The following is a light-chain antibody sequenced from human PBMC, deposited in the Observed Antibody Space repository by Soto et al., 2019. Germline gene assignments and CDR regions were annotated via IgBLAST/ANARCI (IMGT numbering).Light chain of an antibody. CDR3: QQRSNWPPT. CDR2: DAS. V-gene: IGKV3-11*01. J-gene: IGKJ3*01. Sequence: EIVLTQSPATLSLSPGERATLSCRASQGVSSYLPWHQQKPGQAPRLLIYDASNRATGIPARFSGSGSGTDFTLTISSLEPEDFAVYYCQQRSNWPPTFGPGTKVDIK. CDR1: QGVSSY.